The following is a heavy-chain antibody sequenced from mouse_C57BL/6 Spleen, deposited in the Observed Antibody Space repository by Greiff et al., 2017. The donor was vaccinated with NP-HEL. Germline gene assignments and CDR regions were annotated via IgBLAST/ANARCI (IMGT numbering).Heavy chain of an antibody. J-gene: IGHJ4*01. CDR1: GYTFTSYW. V-gene: IGHV1-69*01. CDR2: IDPSDSYT. Sequence: QVHVKQPGAELVMPGASVKLSCKASGYTFTSYWMHWVKQRPGQGLEWIGEIDPSDSYTNYNQKFKGKSTLTVDKSSSTAYMQLSSLTSEDSAVYYCARGLDDYGAMDYWGQGTSVTVSS. CDR3: ARGLDDYGAMDY. D-gene: IGHD2-4*01.